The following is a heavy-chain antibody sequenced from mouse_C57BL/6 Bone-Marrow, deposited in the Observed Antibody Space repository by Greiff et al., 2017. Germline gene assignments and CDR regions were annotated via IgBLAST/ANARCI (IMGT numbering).Heavy chain of an antibody. CDR1: GYTFTSYW. V-gene: IGHV1-69*01. Sequence: VQLQQPGAELVMPGASVKLSCKASGYTFTSYWMHWVKQGPGQGLEWIGEIDPSDSYTNYNQKFKGKSTLTVDKSSSTAYMQLSSLTSEDSAVYYCAREEGNYAMDYWGQGTSVTVSS. CDR2: IDPSDSYT. J-gene: IGHJ4*01. CDR3: AREEGNYAMDY.